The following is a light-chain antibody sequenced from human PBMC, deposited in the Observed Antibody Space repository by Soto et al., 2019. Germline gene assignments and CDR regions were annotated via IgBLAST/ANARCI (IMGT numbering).Light chain of an antibody. CDR2: GNS. CDR1: SSNIGAGYD. V-gene: IGLV1-40*01. Sequence: QSVLTQPPSVSGAPGQRVTISCTGSSSNIGAGYDVHWYQQLPGTAPKLLIYGNSNRPSGVPDRFSGSKSGTSASPAITWLQAEDEADYYCQSYDRSLSGSTVFGGGTKLTVL. CDR3: QSYDRSLSGSTV. J-gene: IGLJ2*01.